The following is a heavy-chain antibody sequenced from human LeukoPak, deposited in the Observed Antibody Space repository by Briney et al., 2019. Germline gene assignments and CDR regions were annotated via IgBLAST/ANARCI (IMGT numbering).Heavy chain of an antibody. CDR1: GDTFSNYA. D-gene: IGHD6-19*01. V-gene: IGHV1-69*05. CDR2: IIPLFRTS. J-gene: IGHJ4*02. CDR3: STSVPGYSSGWYS. Sequence: AASVKVSCKASGDTFSNYAISWVRQAPGQGLEWMGGIIPLFRTSNYPQKFQGRVTVTTDESTSTAYMELSSLRFEDTAVYYCSTSVPGYSSGWYSWGQGTLVTVSS.